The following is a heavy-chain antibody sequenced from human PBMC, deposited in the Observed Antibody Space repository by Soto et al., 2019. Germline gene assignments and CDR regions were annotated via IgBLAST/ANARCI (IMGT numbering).Heavy chain of an antibody. CDR2: IYYSGST. J-gene: IGHJ5*02. D-gene: IGHD3-9*01. Sequence: SETLSLTCTVSGGSIRGSTHYWGWIRQPPGKGLEWIGSIYYSGSTYYNPSLKSRVTISVDTSKNQFSLKLSSVTAADTAVYYCARLRRTYYDILTGYYNPAWFDPWGQGTLVTVSS. CDR3: ARLRRTYYDILTGYYNPAWFDP. V-gene: IGHV4-39*01. CDR1: GGSIRGSTHY.